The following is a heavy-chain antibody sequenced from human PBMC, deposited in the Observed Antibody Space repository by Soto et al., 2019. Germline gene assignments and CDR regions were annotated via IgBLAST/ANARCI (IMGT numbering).Heavy chain of an antibody. CDR1: GGSISIYY. Sequence: SDTLSLTCTVSGGSISIYYWSWIRQPPGKGLEWIGYIYYSGSTNYNPSLKSRVTISVDTSKNQFSLKLSSVTAADTAVYYCARNRKGWRAMIVVVDFDYWGQGTLVTVSS. CDR2: IYYSGST. V-gene: IGHV4-59*01. J-gene: IGHJ4*02. CDR3: ARNRKGWRAMIVVVDFDY. D-gene: IGHD3-22*01.